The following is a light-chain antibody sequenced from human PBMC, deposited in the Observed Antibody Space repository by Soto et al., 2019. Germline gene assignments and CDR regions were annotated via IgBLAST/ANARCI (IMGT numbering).Light chain of an antibody. CDR1: QSVSSSY. J-gene: IGKJ1*01. CDR2: GAS. V-gene: IGKV3-20*01. CDR3: QQYGSSPLT. Sequence: EVVLTLSPGTLSLYPGERATLSCRASQSVSSSYLAWYQQKPGQAPRLLIYGASSRATGIPDRFSGSGSGTDFTLTISRLEPEDFAVYYCQQYGSSPLTFGQRTRLDIK.